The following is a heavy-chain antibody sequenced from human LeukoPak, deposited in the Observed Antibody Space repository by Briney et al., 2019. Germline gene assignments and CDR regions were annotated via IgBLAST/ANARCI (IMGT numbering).Heavy chain of an antibody. CDR3: ARVRRYYYDSSGYYVY. Sequence: SVKVSCKASGYTFTGYYMHWVRQAPGQGLEWMGGIIPIFGTANYAQKFQGRVTITADESTSTAYMELSSLRSEDTAVYYCARVRRYYYDSSGYYVYWGQGTLVTVSS. V-gene: IGHV1-69*13. D-gene: IGHD3-22*01. J-gene: IGHJ4*02. CDR2: IIPIFGTA. CDR1: GYTFTGYY.